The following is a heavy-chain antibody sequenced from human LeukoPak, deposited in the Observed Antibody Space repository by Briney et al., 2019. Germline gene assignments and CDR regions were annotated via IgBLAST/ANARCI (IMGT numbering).Heavy chain of an antibody. Sequence: RASVKVSCKASGGTFSSYAISWVRQAPGQGLEWMGGIIPIFGTANYAQKFQGRVTITADESTSTAYMELSSLRSEDTAVYYCARDRSGSYYGFDYRGQGTLVTVSS. CDR1: GGTFSSYA. CDR2: IIPIFGTA. J-gene: IGHJ4*02. D-gene: IGHD1-26*01. V-gene: IGHV1-69*13. CDR3: ARDRSGSYYGFDY.